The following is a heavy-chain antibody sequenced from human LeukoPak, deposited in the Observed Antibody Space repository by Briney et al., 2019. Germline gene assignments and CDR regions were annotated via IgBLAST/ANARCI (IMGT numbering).Heavy chain of an antibody. Sequence: GASVKVSCKASGYTFTGYYMHWVRQAPGQGLEWMGWINPNSGDTKYAQKFQGRVTMTRDTSISTTYMELSSLGSDGTAVYYCARVSTVAATFDYWGQGTLVTVSS. D-gene: IGHD2-15*01. CDR1: GYTFTGYY. J-gene: IGHJ4*02. CDR3: ARVSTVAATFDY. CDR2: INPNSGDT. V-gene: IGHV1-2*02.